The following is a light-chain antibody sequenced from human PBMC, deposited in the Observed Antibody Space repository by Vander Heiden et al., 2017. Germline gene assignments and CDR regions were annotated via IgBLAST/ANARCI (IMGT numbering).Light chain of an antibody. V-gene: IGLV3-1*01. CDR1: ELDNKY. CDR2: EDN. CDR3: QLWDSGTAV. Sequence: SFELTQPPSLSVSPGQTATITCSGDELDNKYRCWYHQRPGQSPVLVIYEDNKRPSGIPERFSGSNSGNTATLTITGTQTMDEGDYYCQLWDSGTAVFGGGTRLAVL. J-gene: IGLJ3*02.